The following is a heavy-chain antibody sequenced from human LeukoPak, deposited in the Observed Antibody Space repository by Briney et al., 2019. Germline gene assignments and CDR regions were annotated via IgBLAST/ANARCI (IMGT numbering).Heavy chain of an antibody. CDR3: ARWTTLVRGFDY. CDR2: IYISGST. CDR1: GDSISSGSYY. J-gene: IGHJ4*02. Sequence: SETLSLTCIVSGDSISSGSYYWTWIRQPAGKGLEWIGRIYISGSTNYNPSLKSRVSMSVDTSKNHFSLKLSSVTAADTAVYYCARWTTLVRGFDYWGQGTLVTVSS. V-gene: IGHV4-61*02. D-gene: IGHD3-10*01.